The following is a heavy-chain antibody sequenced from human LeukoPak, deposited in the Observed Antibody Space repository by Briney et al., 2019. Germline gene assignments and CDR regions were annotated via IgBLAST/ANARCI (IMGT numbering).Heavy chain of an antibody. CDR2: INSGGYT. Sequence: SGGSLRLSCVASGFTFSSYVMNWVRQAPGKGLQWVSFINSGGYTSYADSVKGRFTISRDNSKNTLYLQLNNLRADDTAVYYCARRPVNAYSFDSWGQGTLVTVSS. CDR3: ARRPVNAYSFDS. D-gene: IGHD3-16*01. J-gene: IGHJ4*02. V-gene: IGHV3-53*01. CDR1: GFTFSSYV.